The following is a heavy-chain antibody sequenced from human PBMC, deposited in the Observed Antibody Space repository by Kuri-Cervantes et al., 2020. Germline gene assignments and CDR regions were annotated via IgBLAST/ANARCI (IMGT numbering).Heavy chain of an antibody. D-gene: IGHD5-12*01. Sequence: SVKVSCKASGCTFSSYAISWVRQAPGQGLEWMGGINPMFDTTEYAQKFQGRVTITADESTSTAYMELSSLRSEDTAVYYCARGGDFVDILATMGIFDYWGQGTLVTVSS. CDR1: GCTFSSYA. CDR2: INPMFDTT. CDR3: ARGGDFVDILATMGIFDY. V-gene: IGHV1-69*13. J-gene: IGHJ4*02.